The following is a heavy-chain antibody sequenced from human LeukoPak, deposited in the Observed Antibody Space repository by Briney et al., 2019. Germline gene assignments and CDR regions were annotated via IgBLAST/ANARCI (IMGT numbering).Heavy chain of an antibody. Sequence: GGSLRLSCAASGFSFRSSAMHWVRQAPGKGLEWMAFMRSDGSDEHYADSVKGRFTISRDNSKNTLYLQMNSLRAEDTAVYYCANSPTVVTPVTAFDIWGQGTMVTVSS. V-gene: IGHV3-30*02. CDR1: GFSFRSSA. CDR3: ANSPTVVTPVTAFDI. CDR2: MRSDGSDE. J-gene: IGHJ3*02. D-gene: IGHD4-23*01.